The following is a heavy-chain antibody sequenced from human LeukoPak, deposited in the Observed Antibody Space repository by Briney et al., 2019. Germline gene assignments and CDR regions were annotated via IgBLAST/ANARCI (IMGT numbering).Heavy chain of an antibody. CDR2: IIPICGIA. V-gene: IGHV1-69*04. Sequence: GASVKVSCKASLGTFSSYAISWVRQARGRGLEWMGRIIPICGIANYAQKFQGRVTITPNKSTNTAYMALNSLRSEDTAVYYCARDSMAARYTQTWFDYWGQGTLVTVSS. CDR1: LGTFSSYA. CDR3: ARDSMAARYTQTWFDY. J-gene: IGHJ4*02. D-gene: IGHD6-6*01.